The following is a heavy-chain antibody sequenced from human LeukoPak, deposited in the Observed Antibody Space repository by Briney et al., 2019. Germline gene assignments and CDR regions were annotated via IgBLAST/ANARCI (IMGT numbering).Heavy chain of an antibody. CDR2: VYYSGST. CDR1: SGFITAYY. J-gene: IGHJ4*02. CDR3: ATNTGTVFDY. V-gene: IGHV4-59*01. D-gene: IGHD7-27*01. Sequence: SETLSLTCTVSSGFITAYYWSWIRQPPGKGLEWIGYVYYSGSTEYNPSLRSRVTISLEMSTHQFSLNLTSVTAADTAVYYCATNTGTVFDYWGQGALVTVSS.